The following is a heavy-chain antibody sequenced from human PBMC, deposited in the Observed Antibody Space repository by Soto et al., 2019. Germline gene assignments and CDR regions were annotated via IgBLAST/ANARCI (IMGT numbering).Heavy chain of an antibody. CDR1: GGSISSYY. V-gene: IGHV4-59*01. CDR2: IYYSGST. Sequence: QVQLQESGPGLVKPSETLSLTCTVSGGSISSYYWSWIRQPPGKGLEWIGYIYYSGSTNYNPSLKSRGTISVDPSKNQFSLKLSSVTAADTAVYYCASRPGYNWIGDAFDIWGQGTMVTVSS. CDR3: ASRPGYNWIGDAFDI. J-gene: IGHJ3*02. D-gene: IGHD1-1*01.